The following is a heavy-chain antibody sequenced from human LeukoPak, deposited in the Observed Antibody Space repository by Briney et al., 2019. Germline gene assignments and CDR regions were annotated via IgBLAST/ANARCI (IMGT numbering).Heavy chain of an antibody. D-gene: IGHD6-13*01. CDR2: ISYDGSNK. V-gene: IGHV3-30*04. J-gene: IGHJ4*02. Sequence: GGSLRLSCAASGFTFSSYAMHWVRQAPGKGLEWVSVISYDGSNKYYADSVKGRFTISRDNSKNTLYLQMNSLRAEDTAVYYCARGYSSDCWGQGTLVTVSS. CDR1: GFTFSSYA. CDR3: ARGYSSDC.